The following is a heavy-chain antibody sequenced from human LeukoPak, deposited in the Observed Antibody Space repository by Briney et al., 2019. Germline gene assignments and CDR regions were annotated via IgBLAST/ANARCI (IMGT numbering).Heavy chain of an antibody. J-gene: IGHJ4*02. CDR3: ARHHSSSWPLDY. V-gene: IGHV5-51*01. CDR1: EYSFTTYW. Sequence: GESLKISCKGSEYSFTTYWIGWVRQMPGKGLGWMGIIYPGDSNTRYSPSFQGQVTISADKSINTAYLQWSSLKASDTAMYYCARHHSSSWPLDYWGQGTLVTVSS. D-gene: IGHD6-13*01. CDR2: IYPGDSNT.